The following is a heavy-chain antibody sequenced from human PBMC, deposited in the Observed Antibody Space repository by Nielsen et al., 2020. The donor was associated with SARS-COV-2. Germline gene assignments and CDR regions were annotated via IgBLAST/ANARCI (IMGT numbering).Heavy chain of an antibody. D-gene: IGHD3-3*01. CDR3: TTGYYDFWSGDDY. V-gene: IGHV3-15*01. CDR2: IKSKTDGGTT. J-gene: IGHJ4*02. Sequence: WIRQPPGKGLEWVGRIKSKTDGGTTDYAAPVKGRFTISRDDSKNTLYLQMNSLKTEDTAVYYCTTGYYDFWSGDDYWGQGTLVTVSS.